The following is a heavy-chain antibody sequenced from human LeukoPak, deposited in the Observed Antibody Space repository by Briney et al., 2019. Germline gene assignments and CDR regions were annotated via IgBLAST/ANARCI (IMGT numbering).Heavy chain of an antibody. CDR2: ITSSGSNI. Sequence: PGGSLRLSCAASGFTFSTYEMNWVRQAPGKGLEWASFITSSGSNIYYADSVKGRFTISRDNAKSSLYLQMNSLRAEDTAIYYCARSLQGRFDIWRQGKMVTVST. J-gene: IGHJ3*02. CDR3: ARSLQGRFDI. CDR1: GFTFSTYE. D-gene: IGHD3-10*01. V-gene: IGHV3-48*03.